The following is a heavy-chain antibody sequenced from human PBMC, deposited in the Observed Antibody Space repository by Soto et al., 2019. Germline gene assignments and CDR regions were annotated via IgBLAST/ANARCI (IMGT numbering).Heavy chain of an antibody. Sequence: SGPTLVKPTQTLTLTCTFSGFSLSTSGVGVGWIRQPPGKALEWLALIYWDDDKRYSPSLKSRLTITKDTSKNQVVLTMTNMDPVDTATYYCAHSSNGIFGVVITRTFDYWGQGTLVTVSS. V-gene: IGHV2-5*02. CDR3: AHSSNGIFGVVITRTFDY. CDR2: IYWDDDK. D-gene: IGHD3-3*01. CDR1: GFSLSTSGVG. J-gene: IGHJ4*02.